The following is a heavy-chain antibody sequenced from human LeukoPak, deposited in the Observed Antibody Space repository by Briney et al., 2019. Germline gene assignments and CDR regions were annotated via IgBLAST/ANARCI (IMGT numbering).Heavy chain of an antibody. D-gene: IGHD4-17*01. Sequence: SETLSLTCEVSGASISSSHWWTWVRQSPGKGLEWIGEIYHSGSTDYNPSLKSRVTISVDKSKNQFSLKLSHVTAADTAVYYCARDSTVRSWYFDLWGRGTLVTVSS. CDR3: ARDSTVRSWYFDL. J-gene: IGHJ2*01. V-gene: IGHV4-4*02. CDR1: GASISSSHW. CDR2: IYHSGST.